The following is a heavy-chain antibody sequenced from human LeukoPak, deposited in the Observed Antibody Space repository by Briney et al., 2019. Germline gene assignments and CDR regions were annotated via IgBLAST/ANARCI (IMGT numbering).Heavy chain of an antibody. V-gene: IGHV3-53*01. Sequence: GGSLRLSCAASGFTVSSNYMSWVRQAPGKGLEWVSVIYSDGRIHSADSVKGRFTISRDDSKNTLSLQMNSLRAEDTAVYYCARGIDDFWSGLIDNWGQGILVTVSS. J-gene: IGHJ4*02. CDR2: IYSDGRI. CDR1: GFTVSSNY. D-gene: IGHD3-3*01. CDR3: ARGIDDFWSGLIDN.